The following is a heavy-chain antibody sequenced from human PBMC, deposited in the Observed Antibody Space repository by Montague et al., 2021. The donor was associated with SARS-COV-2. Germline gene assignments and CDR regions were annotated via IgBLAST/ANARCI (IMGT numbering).Heavy chain of an antibody. Sequence: SLRLSCAASGFTFSSYDMHWVRQATGKGLEWVSATGTAGDTYYPGSVKGRFTISRENAKNSLYLQMNSLRAGDTAVYYCARYGDYADAFDIWGQGTMVTVSS. CDR2: TGTAGDT. CDR1: GFTFSSYD. J-gene: IGHJ3*02. D-gene: IGHD4-17*01. V-gene: IGHV3-13*01. CDR3: ARYGDYADAFDI.